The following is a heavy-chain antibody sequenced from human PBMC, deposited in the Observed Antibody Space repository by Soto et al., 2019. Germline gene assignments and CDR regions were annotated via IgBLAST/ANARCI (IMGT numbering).Heavy chain of an antibody. CDR1: GFTFSSYW. J-gene: IGHJ4*02. CDR3: VAAGGIAARSARKTTKYYFDY. Sequence: GGSLRLSCAASGFTFSSYWMHWVRQAPGKGLVWVSRINSDGSSTSYADSVKGRFTISRDNAKNTLYLQMNSLRAEDTAVYYCVAAGGIAARSARKTTKYYFDYWGQGTLVTVSS. V-gene: IGHV3-74*01. CDR2: INSDGSST. D-gene: IGHD6-6*01.